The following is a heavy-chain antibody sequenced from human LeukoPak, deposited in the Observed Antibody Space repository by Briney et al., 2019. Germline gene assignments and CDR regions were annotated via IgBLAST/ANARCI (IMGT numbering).Heavy chain of an antibody. V-gene: IGHV1-69*01. D-gene: IGHD5-12*01. J-gene: IGHJ4*02. CDR3: ASYHSGYPEPNFDY. CDR2: IIPIFGTA. Sequence: GASVKVSCKASGGTFSSYAISWVRQAPGQGLEWMGGIIPIFGTANYAQKFQGRVTITADESTSTAYMELSSLRSEDTAVYYCASYHSGYPEPNFDYWGQGTLVTVSS. CDR1: GGTFSSYA.